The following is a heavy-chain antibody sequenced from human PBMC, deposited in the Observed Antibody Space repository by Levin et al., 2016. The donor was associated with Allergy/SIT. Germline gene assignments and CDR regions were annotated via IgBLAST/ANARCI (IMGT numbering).Heavy chain of an antibody. CDR3: ARDQSEAEATIPYSYAMDV. CDR1: GFTVSANY. Sequence: GESLKISCAASGFTVSANYMSWVRQAPGKGLEWVSVIYNSGSTYNAGSVKGRFTISRDNSKNTLYLQMNNLRTEDTAVYYCARDQSEAEATIPYSYAMDVWGQGTTVTVSS. D-gene: IGHD6-13*01. CDR2: IYNSGST. V-gene: IGHV3-66*03. J-gene: IGHJ6*02.